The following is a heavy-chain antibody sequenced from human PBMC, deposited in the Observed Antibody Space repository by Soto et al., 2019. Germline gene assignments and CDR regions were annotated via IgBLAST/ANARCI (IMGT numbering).Heavy chain of an antibody. Sequence: SETLSLTCAVSGGSISSGGYSWSWIRQPPGKGLEWIGYIYHSGSTYYNPSLKSRVSISVDTSKSQFSLKLNSVTAADTAVYCCARGSWFDLWGQGTLVTVSS. CDR3: ARGSWFDL. CDR1: GGSISSGGYS. CDR2: IYHSGST. J-gene: IGHJ5*02. V-gene: IGHV4-30-2*05.